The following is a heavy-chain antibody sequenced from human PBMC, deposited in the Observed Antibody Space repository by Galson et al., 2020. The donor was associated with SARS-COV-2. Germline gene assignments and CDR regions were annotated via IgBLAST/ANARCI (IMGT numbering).Heavy chain of an antibody. CDR3: AKDKRAIFGVVIMGESYYGMDV. Sequence: GESLKISCVASGFTFSSYAMTWVRQAPGKGLEWVSTISDSNTNTHYADSVRGRFTISRDNSKNTLYLHINSLRAEDTAVYYCAKDKRAIFGVVIMGESYYGMDVWGQGTTVTVSS. CDR1: GFTFSSYA. D-gene: IGHD3-3*01. V-gene: IGHV3-23*01. J-gene: IGHJ6*02. CDR2: ISDSNTNT.